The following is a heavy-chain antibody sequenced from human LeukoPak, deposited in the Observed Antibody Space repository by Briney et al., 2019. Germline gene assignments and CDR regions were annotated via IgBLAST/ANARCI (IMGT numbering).Heavy chain of an antibody. CDR2: IYYSGST. CDR1: GGSISSYY. V-gene: IGHV4-59*01. Sequence: SETLSLTCTVSGGSISSYYWSWIRQPPGKGLEWIGYIYYSGSTNYNPSLKSRVTISVDTSKNQFSLKLSSVTAADTAAYYCARSNSGIYWYYFDYWGQGTLVTVSS. J-gene: IGHJ4*02. CDR3: ARSNSGIYWYYFDY. D-gene: IGHD1-26*01.